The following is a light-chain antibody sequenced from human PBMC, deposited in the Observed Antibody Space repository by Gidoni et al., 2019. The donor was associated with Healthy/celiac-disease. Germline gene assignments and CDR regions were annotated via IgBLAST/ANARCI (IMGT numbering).Light chain of an antibody. J-gene: IGLJ3*02. V-gene: IGLV2-14*03. CDR3: SSYTSSSAV. CDR2: DVS. Sequence: QSALTQPASVSGSPGQSITIPCTGTSSDVAGYNYVSWYQQHPGKAPKLMIFDVSNRPSGVSNRFSGSRSGNTASLTISGLQAEDEADYYCSSYTSSSAVFGGGTKLTVL. CDR1: SSDVAGYNY.